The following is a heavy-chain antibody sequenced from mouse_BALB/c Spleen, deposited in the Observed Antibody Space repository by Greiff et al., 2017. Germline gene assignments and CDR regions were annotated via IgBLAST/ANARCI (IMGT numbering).Heavy chain of an antibody. CDR3: ARLGEVYGNYNAWFAY. V-gene: IGHV1S126*01. Sequence: VQLQQSGPQLVRPGASVKISCKASGYSFTSYWMHWVKQRPGQGLEWIGMIDPSDSETRLNQKFKDKATLTVDKSSSTAYMQLSSPTSEDSAVYYCARLGEVYGNYNAWFAYWGQGTLVTVSA. D-gene: IGHD2-10*02. CDR1: GYSFTSYW. J-gene: IGHJ3*01. CDR2: IDPSDSET.